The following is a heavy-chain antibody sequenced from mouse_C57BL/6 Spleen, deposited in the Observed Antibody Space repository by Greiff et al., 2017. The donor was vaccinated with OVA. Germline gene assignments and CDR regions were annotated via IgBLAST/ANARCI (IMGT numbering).Heavy chain of an antibody. J-gene: IGHJ3*01. Sequence: DVQLQESGAELVRPGASVKLSCTASGFNIKDDYMHWVKQRPEQGLEWIGWIDPENGDTEYASKFQGKATITADTSSNTAYLQLSSLTSEDTAVYYCTTAYYSNYGFAYWGQGTLVTVSA. CDR2: IDPENGDT. D-gene: IGHD2-5*01. CDR3: TTAYYSNYGFAY. CDR1: GFNIKDDY. V-gene: IGHV14-4*01.